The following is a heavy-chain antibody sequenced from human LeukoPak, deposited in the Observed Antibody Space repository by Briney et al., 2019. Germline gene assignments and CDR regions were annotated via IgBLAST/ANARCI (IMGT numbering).Heavy chain of an antibody. D-gene: IGHD2-2*01. CDR3: ARRVLVVPADAGFDP. CDR1: GGSFSGYY. J-gene: IGHJ5*02. Sequence: SETLSLTCAVYGGSFSGYYWSWIRQPPGKGLEWIGEINHSGSTNYNPSLKSRVTISVDTSKNQFSLKLSSVTAADTAVYYCARRVLVVPADAGFDPWGQGTLVTVSS. V-gene: IGHV4-34*01. CDR2: INHSGST.